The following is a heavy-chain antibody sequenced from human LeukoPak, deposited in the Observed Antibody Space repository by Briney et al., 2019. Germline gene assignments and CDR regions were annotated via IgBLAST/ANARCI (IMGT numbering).Heavy chain of an antibody. Sequence: SEPLSLTCTVSGGSISSDSYYWGWIRQPPGKGLEWIGTIYYSGSTYYNPSLRSPVTISVDTSKNQFSLKLNSVTAADTAVYYCARRFADFRFDPWGQGTLVTASS. CDR3: ARRFADFRFDP. CDR2: IYYSGST. CDR1: GGSISSDSYY. V-gene: IGHV4-39*01. J-gene: IGHJ5*02. D-gene: IGHD3-3*01.